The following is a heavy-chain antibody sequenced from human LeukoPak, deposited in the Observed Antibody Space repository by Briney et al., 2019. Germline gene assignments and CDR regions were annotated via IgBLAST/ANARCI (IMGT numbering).Heavy chain of an antibody. V-gene: IGHV5-51*01. J-gene: IGHJ4*02. Sequence: GESLKISCKASGYCFNNYWIGWVRRMPGKGLECMVIIYPGDSDTRYSASFQGHGTISANKSISPAYLQWTSQRASDTAMYYCARGMTGFYTLFDYWGPGTLVTVSS. CDR1: GYCFNNYW. CDR2: IYPGDSDT. CDR3: ARGMTGFYTLFDY. D-gene: IGHD3/OR15-3a*01.